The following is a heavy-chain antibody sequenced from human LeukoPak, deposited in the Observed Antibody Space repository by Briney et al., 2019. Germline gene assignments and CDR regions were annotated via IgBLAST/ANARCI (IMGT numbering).Heavy chain of an antibody. CDR2: IYYGGNT. D-gene: IGHD6-19*01. J-gene: IGHJ2*01. V-gene: IGHV4-59*08. CDR1: GGSISSYY. CDR3: ARLGSSGWDYWYFDL. Sequence: SETLSLTCTVSGGSISSYYWTWIRQPPGKGLEWIGYIYYGGNTDYNPSLKSRVSISLDTSKNQFSLKLSSVTAADTAVYYCARLGSSGWDYWYFDLWGRGTLVTVSS.